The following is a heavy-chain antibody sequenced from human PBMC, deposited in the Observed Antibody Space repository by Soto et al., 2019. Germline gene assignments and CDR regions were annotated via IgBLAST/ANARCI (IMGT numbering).Heavy chain of an antibody. CDR3: ARDLTTTYTHYGLDV. V-gene: IGHV4-31*03. Sequence: SETLSLTCTVSGASINNGGYYWNWIRQLPGEGLEWIGYIHYSGSTYYNPSLKSRVSISADTSKNQFSLRLSLVTAADTAVYYCARDLTTTYTHYGLDVWGQGTTVT. J-gene: IGHJ6*02. CDR2: IHYSGST. D-gene: IGHD5-18*01. CDR1: GASINNGGYY.